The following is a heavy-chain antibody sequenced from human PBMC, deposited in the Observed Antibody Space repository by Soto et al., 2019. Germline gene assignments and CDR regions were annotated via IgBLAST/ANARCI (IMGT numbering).Heavy chain of an antibody. D-gene: IGHD1-26*01. CDR3: AKGLQRELLNSAFAI. CDR1: GYTLTELS. CDR2: FDPEDGET. V-gene: IGHV1-24*01. Sequence: ASVKVSCKVSGYTLTELSMHWVRQAPGKGLEWMGGFDPEDGETIYAQKFQGRVTMTEDTSTDTAYMELSSLRSEDTAVYYCAKGLQRELLNSAFAIWGQGTMVTVSS. J-gene: IGHJ3*02.